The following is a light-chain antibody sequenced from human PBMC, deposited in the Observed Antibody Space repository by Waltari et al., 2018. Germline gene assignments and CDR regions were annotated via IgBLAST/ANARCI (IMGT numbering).Light chain of an antibody. Sequence: SYVLTQAPSVSVAPGQTATITCGGDNIGSQRVHWYQQKSGRAPSLVGHDDYDRASGFPERFSGSHSGSMATLTISGVEAGDEADYDCQVWDSSSDQVVFGGGTKLTVL. CDR1: NIGSQR. CDR3: QVWDSSSDQVV. J-gene: IGLJ2*01. V-gene: IGLV3-21*02. CDR2: DDY.